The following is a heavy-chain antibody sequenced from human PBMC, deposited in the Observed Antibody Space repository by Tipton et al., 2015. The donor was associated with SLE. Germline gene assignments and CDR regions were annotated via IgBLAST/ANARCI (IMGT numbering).Heavy chain of an antibody. J-gene: IGHJ1*01. Sequence: TLSLTCTVSGGSINSYYWGWIRQPPGKGLEWIGSAHYSGITYYNPSPKSRVTISVDTSKNQLSLRLSSVTAADTAVYYCARQGSGELVVVVAVTGALDYWGQGTLVTVSS. D-gene: IGHD2-15*01. V-gene: IGHV4-39*07. CDR2: AHYSGIT. CDR1: GGSINSYY. CDR3: ARQGSGELVVVVAVTGALDY.